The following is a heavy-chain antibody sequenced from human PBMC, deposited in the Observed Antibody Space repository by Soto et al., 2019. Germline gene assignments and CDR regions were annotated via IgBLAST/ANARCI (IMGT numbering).Heavy chain of an antibody. V-gene: IGHV3-30*03. CDR2: ISHDGSKT. Sequence: SGGSLRLSCAASGFTFSSYGIHWVRQAPGKGLEWVAVISHDGSKTNYADSVKGRFTISRDNAKNSVYLQMTSLRDEDTAVYYCARSVEGHFDFWGQGSRVTVAS. CDR1: GFTFSSYG. J-gene: IGHJ4*01. D-gene: IGHD6-19*01. CDR3: ARSVEGHFDF.